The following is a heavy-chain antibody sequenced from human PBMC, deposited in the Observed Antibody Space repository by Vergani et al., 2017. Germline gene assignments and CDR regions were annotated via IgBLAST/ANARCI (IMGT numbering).Heavy chain of an antibody. D-gene: IGHD5-12*01. V-gene: IGHV3-48*04. Sequence: EVQLLESGGGLVQPGGSLRLSCAASGFTFSSYAMSWVRQAPGKGLEWVSYISSSGSTIYYADSVKGRFTISRDNAKNSLYLQMNSLRAEDTAVYYCARDSPSGYEVYNWFDPWGQGTLVTVSS. CDR2: ISSSGSTI. CDR3: ARDSPSGYEVYNWFDP. CDR1: GFTFSSYA. J-gene: IGHJ5*02.